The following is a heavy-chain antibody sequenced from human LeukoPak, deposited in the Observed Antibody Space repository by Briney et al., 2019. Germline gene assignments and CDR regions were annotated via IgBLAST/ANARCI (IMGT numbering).Heavy chain of an antibody. Sequence: GGSLRLSCAASGFTFTAYWMSWVRQAPGKGLEWVANINQDGSEKYFVDSVKGRFTISRDNSKNMMYVQMNSLRAEDTAVYYCAKDGVGGATLRPFDYWGQGTLVTVSS. CDR1: GFTFTAYW. CDR3: AKDGVGGATLRPFDY. V-gene: IGHV3-7*03. J-gene: IGHJ4*02. D-gene: IGHD1-26*01. CDR2: INQDGSEK.